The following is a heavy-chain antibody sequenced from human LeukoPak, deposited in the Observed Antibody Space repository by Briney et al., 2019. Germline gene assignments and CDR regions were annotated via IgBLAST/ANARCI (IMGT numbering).Heavy chain of an antibody. CDR3: ARVHSSSWYYFDY. V-gene: IGHV4-4*02. J-gene: IGHJ4*02. D-gene: IGHD6-13*01. CDR1: GGSISSSNW. Sequence: PSETLSLTCAVSGGSISSSNWWSWVRQPPGKGLEWIGEIYHSGSTNYNPSLKSRVTISVDKSKNQFSLKLSSVTAADTAVYYCARVHSSSWYYFDYWGQGTLVTVSS. CDR2: IYHSGST.